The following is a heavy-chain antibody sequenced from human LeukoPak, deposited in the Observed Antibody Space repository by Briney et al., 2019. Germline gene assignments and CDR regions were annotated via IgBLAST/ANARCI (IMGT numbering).Heavy chain of an antibody. CDR2: ITDDSAYI. J-gene: IGHJ4*02. CDR1: GFAFNTYD. Sequence: PGGSLRLSCAASGFAFNTYDMTWVRQSPGQGLEWVASITDDSAYIYHADSVKGRFTISRDNAKNSLFLQMDNLRAEDTAVYFCARYCHSPNIASAGVDYWGQGMLVTVSS. V-gene: IGHV3-21*01. D-gene: IGHD6-13*01. CDR3: ARYCHSPNIASAGVDY.